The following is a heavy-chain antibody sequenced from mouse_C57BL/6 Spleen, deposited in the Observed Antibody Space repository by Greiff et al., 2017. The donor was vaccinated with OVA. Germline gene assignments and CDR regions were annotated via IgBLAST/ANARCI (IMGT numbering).Heavy chain of an antibody. Sequence: QVHVKQPGAELVRPGSSVKLSCKASGYTFTSYWMDWVKQRPGQGLEWIGNIYPSDSETHYNQKFKDKATLTVDKSSSTAYMQLSSLTSEDSAVYYCARSLGPYYFDYWGQGTTLTVSS. CDR2: IYPSDSET. CDR3: ARSLGPYYFDY. V-gene: IGHV1-61*01. J-gene: IGHJ2*01. D-gene: IGHD4-1*01. CDR1: GYTFTSYW.